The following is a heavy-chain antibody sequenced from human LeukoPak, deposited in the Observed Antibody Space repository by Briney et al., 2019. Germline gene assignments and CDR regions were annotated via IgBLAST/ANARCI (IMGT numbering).Heavy chain of an antibody. CDR2: INPNSGGT. V-gene: IGHV1-2*02. Sequence: GASVKVSCKASGYTFTGYYMHWVRQAPGQGLEWMGWINPNSGGTNYAQKFQGRVTMTRDTSISTAYMELRSLRSDDTAVYYCATNLMVTMVRGAPNDAFDIWGQGTMVTVSS. CDR1: GYTFTGYY. D-gene: IGHD3-10*01. CDR3: ATNLMVTMVRGAPNDAFDI. J-gene: IGHJ3*02.